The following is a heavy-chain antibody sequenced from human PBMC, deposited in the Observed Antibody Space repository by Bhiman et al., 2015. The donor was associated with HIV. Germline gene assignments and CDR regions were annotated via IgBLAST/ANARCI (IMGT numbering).Heavy chain of an antibody. CDR3: ARGERGIAAAAYFDY. CDR1: GFTFSNYA. J-gene: IGHJ4*02. Sequence: QVQLVESGGGVVQPGRSLRLSCAASGFTFSNYAMHWVRQAPGKGLEWVAVISYDGSNKYYADSVKGRFTISRDNSKNTLYLQMNSLRADDTAVYYCARGERGIAAAAYFDYWGQGTLVTVSS. CDR2: ISYDGSNK. D-gene: IGHD6-13*01. V-gene: IGHV3-30-3*01.